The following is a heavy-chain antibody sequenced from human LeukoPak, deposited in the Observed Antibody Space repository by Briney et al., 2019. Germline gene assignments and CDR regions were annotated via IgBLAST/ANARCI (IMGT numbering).Heavy chain of an antibody. CDR2: ISGSGGST. Sequence: GGSLRLSCAASGFTFSSYAMSWVRQAPGKGLEWVSVISGSGGSTYYADSVKGRFTISRDNSKNTLYLQMNSPRAEDTAVYYCAKDDGYSGSYLDYWGQGTLVTVSS. CDR1: GFTFSSYA. J-gene: IGHJ4*02. D-gene: IGHD1-26*01. CDR3: AKDDGYSGSYLDY. V-gene: IGHV3-23*01.